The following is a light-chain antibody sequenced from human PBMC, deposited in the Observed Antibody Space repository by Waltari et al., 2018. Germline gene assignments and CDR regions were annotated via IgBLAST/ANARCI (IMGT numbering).Light chain of an antibody. CDR3: MQGIRRPPT. V-gene: IGKV2-29*03. CDR2: EVS. CDR1: QSLLHSNGATY. J-gene: IGKJ1*01. Sequence: VVMTQIPLSLSVTPGQPASISCKSSQSLLHSNGATYLYWVLQKPGQSPQLLIYEVSRRFSGVADRFSGSGSGTDFTLTLSRVEAEDVGVYYCMQGIRRPPTVGQGTKVEIK.